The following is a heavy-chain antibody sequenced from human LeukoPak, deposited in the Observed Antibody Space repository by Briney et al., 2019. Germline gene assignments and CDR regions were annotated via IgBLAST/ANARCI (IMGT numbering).Heavy chain of an antibody. CDR1: GASISGSGYY. V-gene: IGHV4-39*01. J-gene: IGHJ4*02. D-gene: IGHD6-19*01. Sequence: SETLSLTCAVSGASISGSGYYLGWIRQPPGKGLEWIGNIYYTGSTYYNASLQSRVTISIDMSKNEFSLRLSSVTAADTAMYYCVKSGGYGLIDYWGQGTLVTVSS. CDR2: IYYTGST. CDR3: VKSGGYGLIDY.